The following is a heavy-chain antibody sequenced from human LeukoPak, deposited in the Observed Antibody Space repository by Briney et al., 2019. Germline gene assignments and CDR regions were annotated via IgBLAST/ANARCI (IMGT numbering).Heavy chain of an antibody. J-gene: IGHJ3*02. CDR2: ISSNGGST. CDR1: GFTFSSYA. D-gene: IGHD6-19*01. Sequence: GGSLRLSCAASGFTFSSYAMHWVRQAPGKGLEYVSAISSNGGSTYYANSVKGGFTISRDNSKNTLYLQMGSLRAEDMAVYYCAGYSSGWYRAFDIWGQGTMVTVSS. CDR3: AGYSSGWYRAFDI. V-gene: IGHV3-64*01.